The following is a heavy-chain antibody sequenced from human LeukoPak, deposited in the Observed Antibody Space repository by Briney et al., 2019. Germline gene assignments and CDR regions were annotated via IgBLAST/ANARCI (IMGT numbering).Heavy chain of an antibody. Sequence: PGGSLRLSCAASGFTFNNYNMNWVRQAPGKELEGVSSITSSGTYIFYADSVKGRFSISRDNSKNILYLHVSSLRAEDTAVYYCAKDRCSNGIGCYYYYMDVWGKGTTVTISS. D-gene: IGHD2-8*01. V-gene: IGHV3-21*01. CDR1: GFTFNNYN. J-gene: IGHJ6*03. CDR2: ITSSGTYI. CDR3: AKDRCSNGIGCYYYYMDV.